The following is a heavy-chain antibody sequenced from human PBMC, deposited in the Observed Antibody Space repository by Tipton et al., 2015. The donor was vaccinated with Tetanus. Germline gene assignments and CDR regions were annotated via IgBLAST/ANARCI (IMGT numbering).Heavy chain of an antibody. CDR2: ISAYNGNT. J-gene: IGHJ4*02. V-gene: IGHV1-18*01. CDR3: ARDRCSDVTCYFEMGG. Sequence: QSGPEVKKPGASVKVSCEASGYTFTDYGVSWVRQAPGQGLEWMGWISAYNGNTNYAQKLQGRVTMTTDTSTSTAYMELRSLRSDDTAVYYCARDRCSDVTCYFEMGGWGQGTLVTVSS. D-gene: IGHD2-15*01. CDR1: GYTFTDYG.